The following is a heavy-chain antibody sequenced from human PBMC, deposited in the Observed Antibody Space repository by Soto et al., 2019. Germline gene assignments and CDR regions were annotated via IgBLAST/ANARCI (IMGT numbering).Heavy chain of an antibody. CDR1: GGSISSSNW. D-gene: IGHD3-22*01. Sequence: SETLSLTCAVSGGSISSSNWWSWVRQPPGKGLEWIGEIYHSGSTNYNPSLKSRVTISVDKSKNQFSLKLSSVTAADTAVYYCARAGYYDSSGYYYAGGYFQHWGQGTLVTVSS. J-gene: IGHJ1*01. CDR3: ARAGYYDSSGYYYAGGYFQH. V-gene: IGHV4-4*02. CDR2: IYHSGST.